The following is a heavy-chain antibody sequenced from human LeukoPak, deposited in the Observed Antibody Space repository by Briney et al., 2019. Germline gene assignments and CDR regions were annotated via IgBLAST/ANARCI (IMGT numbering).Heavy chain of an antibody. CDR1: GGSISSGSYY. J-gene: IGHJ6*03. D-gene: IGHD7-27*01. Sequence: SETLSLTCTVSGGSISSGSYYWNWIRRPAGKGLEWIGRIYTSGSTNYNPSLKSRVTISVDTSKNQFSLKLSSVTAADTAVYHCASGPTTGYYYYMDVWGKGTTVTVSS. CDR3: ASGPTTGYYYYMDV. V-gene: IGHV4-61*02. CDR2: IYTSGST.